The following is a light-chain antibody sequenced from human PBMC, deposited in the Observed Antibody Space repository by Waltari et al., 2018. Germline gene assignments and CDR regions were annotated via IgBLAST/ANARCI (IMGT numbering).Light chain of an antibody. J-gene: IGKJ1*01. CDR2: KAS. Sequence: DIQMTQSPSTLSASVGDRVTITCRASQSISPWLAWYQHKPGKAPKLLISKASSLESGVPSRFSGSGSGTLFTLTISSLQSDDFATYYCQHFITYPRTFGQGTKVEIK. CDR1: QSISPW. CDR3: QHFITYPRT. V-gene: IGKV1-5*03.